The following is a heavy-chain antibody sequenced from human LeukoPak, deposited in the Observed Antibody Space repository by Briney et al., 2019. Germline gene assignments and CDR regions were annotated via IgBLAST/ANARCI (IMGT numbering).Heavy chain of an antibody. D-gene: IGHD6-19*01. Sequence: GASLRLSCAASGFTFDDYAMHWVRQPPGKGLEWLSIISWNSGYIGYADSVKGRFTVSRDNAENSVYLQMNSLRPEDTAFYFCAKVRGTYSSGFFFDSWGQGTLVTVSS. CDR2: ISWNSGYI. CDR3: AKVRGTYSSGFFFDS. J-gene: IGHJ4*02. V-gene: IGHV3-9*01. CDR1: GFTFDDYA.